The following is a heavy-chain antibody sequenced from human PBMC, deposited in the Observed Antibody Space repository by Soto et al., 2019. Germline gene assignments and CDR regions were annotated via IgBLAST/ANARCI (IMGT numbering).Heavy chain of an antibody. D-gene: IGHD6-13*01. CDR2: ISSSSSYI. CDR3: ARGAAAGTFVDY. V-gene: IGHV3-21*01. Sequence: GGSLRLSCAASGFTFSSYSMYWVRQAPGKGLEWVSSISSSSSYIYYADSVKGRFTISRDNAKNSLYLQMNSLRAEDTAVYYCARGAAAGTFVDYWGQGTLVTVSS. CDR1: GFTFSSYS. J-gene: IGHJ4*02.